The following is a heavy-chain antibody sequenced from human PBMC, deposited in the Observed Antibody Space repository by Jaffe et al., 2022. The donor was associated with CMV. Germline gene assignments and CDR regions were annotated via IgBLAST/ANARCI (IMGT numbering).Heavy chain of an antibody. CDR1: GFTFSSYA. CDR3: AKDPLSRRTYYYDSTPRGAAFDI. J-gene: IGHJ3*02. CDR2: ISGSGGST. D-gene: IGHD3-22*01. V-gene: IGHV3-23*04. Sequence: EVQLVESGGGLVQPGGSLRLSCAASGFTFSSYAMSWVRQAPGKGLEWVSAISGSGGSTYYADSVKGRFTISRDNSKNTLYLQMNSLRAEDTAVYYCAKDPLSRRTYYYDSTPRGAAFDIWGQGTMVTVSS.